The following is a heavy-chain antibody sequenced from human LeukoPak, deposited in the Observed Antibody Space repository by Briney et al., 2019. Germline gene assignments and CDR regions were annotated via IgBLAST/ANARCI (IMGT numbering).Heavy chain of an antibody. Sequence: SETLSLTCTVSGGSISSYYWSWIRQPPGKGLEWIGYIYYSGSTNYNPSLKSRVTISVDTSKNQFSLKLSSVTAADTAVYYCARQVDYYDSSGYYAAFDIWGQGTMVTVSS. D-gene: IGHD3-22*01. J-gene: IGHJ3*02. V-gene: IGHV4-59*08. CDR2: IYYSGST. CDR3: ARQVDYYDSSGYYAAFDI. CDR1: GGSISSYY.